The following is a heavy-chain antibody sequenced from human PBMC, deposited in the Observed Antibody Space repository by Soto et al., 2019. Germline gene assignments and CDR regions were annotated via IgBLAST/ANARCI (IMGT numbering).Heavy chain of an antibody. V-gene: IGHV4-61*01. CDR3: AREGGSYSFDMFDC. D-gene: IGHD1-26*01. CDR2: ISYSGST. CDR1: GGSVSSGSYY. J-gene: IGHJ4*02. Sequence: QVQLQESGPGLVKPSETLSLICTVSGGSVSSGSYYWSWIRQPPGKGLEWIGYISYSGSTNYNPSLDGRVTISLDTSKNQLSLELSSLTAADTAVYYCAREGGSYSFDMFDCWGQGPLVTVSS.